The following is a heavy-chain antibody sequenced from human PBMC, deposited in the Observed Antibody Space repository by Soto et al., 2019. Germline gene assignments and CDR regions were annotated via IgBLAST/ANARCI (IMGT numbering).Heavy chain of an antibody. J-gene: IGHJ4*02. CDR2: INHSGST. V-gene: IGHV4-34*01. Sequence: SETLSLTCAVYGGSLSDYYWNWIRQPPGKGLEWIGQINHSGSTNYNPSLKSRVNISVDTSKNQFSLNLNSVTAADTGLYYCARGRVVFDYWGQGSLVTVSS. CDR3: ARGRVVFDY. CDR1: GGSLSDYY.